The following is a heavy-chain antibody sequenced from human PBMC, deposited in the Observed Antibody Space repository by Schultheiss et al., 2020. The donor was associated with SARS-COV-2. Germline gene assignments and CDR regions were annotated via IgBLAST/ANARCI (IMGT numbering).Heavy chain of an antibody. V-gene: IGHV1-69*13. J-gene: IGHJ4*02. CDR2: MIPIFGTA. Sequence: SVKVSCKASGGTFSSYAISWVRQAPGQGLEWMGGMIPIFGTANYAQKFQGRVTITADESKSTANVELSSLRSEETAVYYCARATSGDYRLNEYYFDYWSQGTLVTVSS. CDR3: ARATSGDYRLNEYYFDY. D-gene: IGHD4-17*01. CDR1: GGTFSSYA.